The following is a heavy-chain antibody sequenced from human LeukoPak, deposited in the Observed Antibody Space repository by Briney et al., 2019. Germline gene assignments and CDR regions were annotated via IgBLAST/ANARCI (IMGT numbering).Heavy chain of an antibody. CDR2: IYSGGST. J-gene: IGHJ4*02. Sequence: GGSLRLSCAASGFTVSSNYMSWVRQAPGKGLEWVSVIYSGGSTYYADSVKGRFTISRDNSKNTLYLQMNSLRAEDTAVYYCAKSHQPSSSWYYFDYWGQGTLVTVSS. CDR1: GFTVSSNY. CDR3: AKSHQPSSSWYYFDY. D-gene: IGHD6-13*01. V-gene: IGHV3-53*01.